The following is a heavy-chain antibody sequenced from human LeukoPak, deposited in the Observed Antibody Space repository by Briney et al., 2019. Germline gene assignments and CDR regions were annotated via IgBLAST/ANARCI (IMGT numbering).Heavy chain of an antibody. D-gene: IGHD3-16*01. Sequence: GGSLRLSCAASGFTFNNYAMSCVRQAPGEGLECVSTNSGSGGSTYYADSVKGRFTISRDYSKNTLNLQMNSLRAEDTAVYYCAKENWGRGERDFDYWGQGTLVTVSS. CDR1: GFTFNNYA. CDR2: NSGSGGST. J-gene: IGHJ4*02. CDR3: AKENWGRGERDFDY. V-gene: IGHV3-23*01.